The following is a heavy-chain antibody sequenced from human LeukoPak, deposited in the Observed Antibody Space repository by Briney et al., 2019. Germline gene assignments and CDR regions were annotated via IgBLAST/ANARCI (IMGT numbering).Heavy chain of an antibody. J-gene: IGHJ5*02. V-gene: IGHV3-23*01. CDR2: ISGSGGST. D-gene: IGHD3-22*01. Sequence: GGSLRLSCAASGLTFSSYAMSWVRQAPGKGLEWVSAISGSGGSTYYADSVKGRFTISRDNSKNTLYLQMNSLRAEDTAVYYCAKDTYYDSSGYYDPWGQGTLVTVSS. CDR3: AKDTYYDSSGYYDP. CDR1: GLTFSSYA.